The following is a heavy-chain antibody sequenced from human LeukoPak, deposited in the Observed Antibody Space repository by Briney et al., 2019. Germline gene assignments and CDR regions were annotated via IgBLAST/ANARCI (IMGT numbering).Heavy chain of an antibody. CDR3: ARDPDSSGYSSHDAFDI. J-gene: IGHJ3*02. CDR1: GFTLSSFS. D-gene: IGHD3-22*01. Sequence: AGGSLRLSCAASGFTLSSFSMTGVRRAPGRGRGGVYSFGSSSSTIYYADSVKGRFTISRDNAKNSLYLQMNSLRDEDTAVYYCARDPDSSGYSSHDAFDIWGQGTMVTVSS. V-gene: IGHV3-48*02. CDR2: FGSSSSTI.